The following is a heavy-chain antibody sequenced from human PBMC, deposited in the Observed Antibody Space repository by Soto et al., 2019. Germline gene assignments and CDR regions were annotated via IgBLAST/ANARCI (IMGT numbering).Heavy chain of an antibody. J-gene: IGHJ4*02. CDR2: IYYSGST. Sequence: NPSETLSLTCTVSGGSVSSGSYYWSWIRQPPGKGLEWIGYIYYSGSTNYNPSLKSRVTISVDTSKNQFSLKLSSVTAADTAVYYCAREYYDFWSGSNYYFDYWGQGTLVTVSS. CDR1: GGSVSSGSYY. D-gene: IGHD3-3*01. V-gene: IGHV4-61*01. CDR3: AREYYDFWSGSNYYFDY.